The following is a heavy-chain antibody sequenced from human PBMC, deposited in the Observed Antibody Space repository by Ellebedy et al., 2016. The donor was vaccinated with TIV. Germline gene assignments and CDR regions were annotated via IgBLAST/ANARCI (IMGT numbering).Heavy chain of an antibody. D-gene: IGHD4/OR15-4a*01. J-gene: IGHJ4*02. V-gene: IGHV1-69*04. CDR3: ARWDGYGGTFQGPFDW. CDR1: GGSFSRSA. CDR2: IIPILGVT. Sequence: AASVKVSCKASGGSFSRSAINWVRRAPGQGLEWMGRIIPILGVTNSAQELQGRVAFTADKSTNTAYMELSSLRLEDTAVYFCARWDGYGGTFQGPFDWWGQGTLVTVSS.